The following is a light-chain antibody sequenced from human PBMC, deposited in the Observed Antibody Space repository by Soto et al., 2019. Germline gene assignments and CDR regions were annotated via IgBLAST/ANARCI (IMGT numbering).Light chain of an antibody. V-gene: IGKV3-11*01. J-gene: IGKJ5*01. CDR3: QQRSNWPIT. CDR1: KVVGTS. Sequence: TQSPDTLSLSPGERASLSCGASKVVGTSMAWYHQKPGQAPRLLIYDASNRATGIPARFSGSGSGTDFTLTISSLELEDFAVYYCQQRSNWPITFGQGTRLEIK. CDR2: DAS.